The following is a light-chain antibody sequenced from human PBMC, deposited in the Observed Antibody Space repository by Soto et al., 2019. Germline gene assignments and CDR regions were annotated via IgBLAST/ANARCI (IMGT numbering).Light chain of an antibody. CDR1: SSDVGGYNY. J-gene: IGLJ1*01. CDR3: SSYAGSNNPGV. Sequence: QSALTQPPSASGSPGQSVTISCTGTSSDVGGYNYVSWYQQHPGKAPKLMIYEVSKRPSGVPDRFSGSKSGNTAFLTVSGLQAEDEADYYCSSYAGSNNPGVFGTGTKLTVL. V-gene: IGLV2-8*01. CDR2: EVS.